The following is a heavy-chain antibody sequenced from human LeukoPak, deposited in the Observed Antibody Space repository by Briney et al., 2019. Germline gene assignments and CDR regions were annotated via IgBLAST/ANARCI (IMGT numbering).Heavy chain of an antibody. J-gene: IGHJ4*02. CDR1: GFTFSSYA. CDR2: IWYDGSNK. D-gene: IGHD6-19*01. CDR3: ARGGFGRLVQAEAGY. V-gene: IGHV3-33*01. Sequence: GGSLRLSCAASGFTFSSYAMHWVRQAPGKGLEWVAVIWYDGSNKYYADSVKGRFTISRDNSKNTLYLQMNSLRAEDTAVYYCARGGFGRLVQAEAGYWGQGTLVTVSS.